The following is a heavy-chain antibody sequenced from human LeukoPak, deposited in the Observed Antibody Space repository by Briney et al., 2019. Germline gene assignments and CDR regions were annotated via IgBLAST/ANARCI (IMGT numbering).Heavy chain of an antibody. Sequence: SQTPSLICAISADSLSSNSAAWNWIRQSPSRGLEWLGRTYYRSKWHNDYAVSVKSRITINRDTSKNQFSLLLNSVTPEDTGVYYCARIVGGSQDYWGQGTLVTVSS. D-gene: IGHD3-16*02. CDR3: ARIVGGSQDY. CDR1: ADSLSSNSAA. V-gene: IGHV6-1*01. J-gene: IGHJ4*02. CDR2: TYYRSKWHN.